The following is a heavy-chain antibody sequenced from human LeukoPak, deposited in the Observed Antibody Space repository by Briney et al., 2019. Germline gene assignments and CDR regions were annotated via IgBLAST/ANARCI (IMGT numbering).Heavy chain of an antibody. D-gene: IGHD5-12*01. V-gene: IGHV4-39*07. CDR2: IYYSGST. CDR3: ARDSGYDYRPNWFDP. Sequence: PSETLSLTCTVSGGSISSSSYYWGWIRQPPGKGLEWIGSIYYSGSTYYNPSLKSRVTISVDTSKNQFSLKLRSVTAADTAVYYCARDSGYDYRPNWFDPWGQGTLVTVSS. J-gene: IGHJ5*02. CDR1: GGSISSSSYY.